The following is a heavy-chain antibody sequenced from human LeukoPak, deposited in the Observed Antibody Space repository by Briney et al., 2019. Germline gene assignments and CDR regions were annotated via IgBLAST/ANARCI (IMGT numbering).Heavy chain of an antibody. V-gene: IGHV4-59*01. D-gene: IGHD3-10*01. J-gene: IGHJ4*02. CDR3: ARLLYGSGIIDY. Sequence: SETLSLTCTVSGDSISNYYWGWIRQPPGKGLEWIGFIYYSGSTNYNPSLKSRVTISVDTSKNQFSLKLRSVTAADTAMYYCARLLYGSGIIDYWGQGTLVTVSS. CDR1: GDSISNYY. CDR2: IYYSGST.